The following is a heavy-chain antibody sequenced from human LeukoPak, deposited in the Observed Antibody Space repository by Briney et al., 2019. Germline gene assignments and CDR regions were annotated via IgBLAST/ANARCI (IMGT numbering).Heavy chain of an antibody. D-gene: IGHD1/OR15-1a*01. CDR1: GFTFSTFG. Sequence: GGSLRLSCAASGFTFSTFGMHWVRQAPGKGLEWVAAISYDGGNQYYIDSVKGRFTISRDNSKNTLYLQMNSLRAEDTAVYYCTKLNNYDDYWGQGTQVTVSS. CDR3: TKLNNYDDY. V-gene: IGHV3-30*18. J-gene: IGHJ4*02. CDR2: ISYDGGNQ.